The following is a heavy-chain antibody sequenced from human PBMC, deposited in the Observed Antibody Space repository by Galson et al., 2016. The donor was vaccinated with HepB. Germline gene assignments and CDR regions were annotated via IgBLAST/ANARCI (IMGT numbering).Heavy chain of an antibody. CDR3: ARDPMRFAFDH. CDR1: AFTFNSYW. J-gene: IGHJ3*01. V-gene: IGHV3-7*01. Sequence: SLRLSCAASAFTFNSYWMSWVRQPPGKGPEWVANINPDGSQTYYVDSVKGRFNISKDNAKNSLYLRMNSLRADDTAVYYCARDPMRFAFDHWGQGTMVTVSS. CDR2: INPDGSQT.